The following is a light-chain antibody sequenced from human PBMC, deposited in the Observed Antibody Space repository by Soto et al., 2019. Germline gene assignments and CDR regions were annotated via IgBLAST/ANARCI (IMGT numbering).Light chain of an antibody. CDR3: QEDTTYSRT. CDR2: DAS. CDR1: QSISSW. Sequence: DIQMTQSPSTLSASVGDRVTITCRASQSISSWLAWYQQKPGKAPKVLIYDASTLESGVPSRFSGGGSGTEFTITLTCLQPDDFSSYYCQEDTTYSRTVGQGTKVEVK. V-gene: IGKV1-5*01. J-gene: IGKJ1*01.